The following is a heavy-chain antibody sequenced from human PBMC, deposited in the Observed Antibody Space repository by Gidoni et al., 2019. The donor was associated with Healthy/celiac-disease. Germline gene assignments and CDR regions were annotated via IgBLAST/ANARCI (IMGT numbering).Heavy chain of an antibody. V-gene: IGHV3-33*01. J-gene: IGHJ4*02. CDR3: AREGVVNLFDY. Sequence: QLQLVESGGCVVQPGRSLRLSCAASVFTVSSYGMHWVRQASGKGLEWVAVIWYDGSNKYYADSVKGRVTISRDNSKNTLYLQMNSLRAEDTAVYYCAREGVVNLFDYWGQGTLVTVSS. D-gene: IGHD3-3*01. CDR2: IWYDGSNK. CDR1: VFTVSSYG.